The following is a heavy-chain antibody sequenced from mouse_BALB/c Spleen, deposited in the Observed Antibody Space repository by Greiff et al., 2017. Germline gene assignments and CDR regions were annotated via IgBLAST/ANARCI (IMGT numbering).Heavy chain of an antibody. CDR1: GFTFSSYA. Sequence: DVHLVESGGGLVKPGGSLKLSCAASGFTFSSYAMSWVRQSPEKRLEWVAEISSGGSYTYYPDTVTGRFTISRDNAKNTLYLEMSSLRSEDTAMYYCARGGGYGAMDDWGQGTSVTVSS. D-gene: IGHD2-2*01. J-gene: IGHJ4*01. CDR3: ARGGGYGAMDD. CDR2: ISSGGSYT. V-gene: IGHV5-9-4*01.